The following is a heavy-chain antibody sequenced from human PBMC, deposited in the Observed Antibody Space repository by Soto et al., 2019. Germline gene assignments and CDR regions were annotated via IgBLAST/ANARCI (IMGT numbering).Heavy chain of an antibody. Sequence: QVQLVESGGGVVQPGRSVRLSCAASGFTFSSYGMHWVRQAPGKGLEWVAVIWYDGSNKYYADSVKGRFTISRDNSKNTLYLQMNSLRAEDTAVYYCAREGRVGATSLDYWGQGTLVTVSS. J-gene: IGHJ4*02. V-gene: IGHV3-33*01. CDR2: IWYDGSNK. CDR1: GFTFSSYG. CDR3: AREGRVGATSLDY. D-gene: IGHD1-26*01.